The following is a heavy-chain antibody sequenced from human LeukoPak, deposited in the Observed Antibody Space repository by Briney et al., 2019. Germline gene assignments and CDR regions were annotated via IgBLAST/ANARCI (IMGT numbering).Heavy chain of an antibody. CDR3: ARESYSSSSQTLNY. Sequence: SQTLSLTCTVSGGSISSCSYYWIWIRQPAGKGLEWIGRIYTSGSTNDNPSLKSRVTISVNTSNNQFSLKLSSVTAADTAVYYCARESYSSSSQTLNYWGQGTLVTVSS. CDR1: GGSISSCSYY. V-gene: IGHV4-61*02. CDR2: IYTSGST. D-gene: IGHD6-6*01. J-gene: IGHJ4*02.